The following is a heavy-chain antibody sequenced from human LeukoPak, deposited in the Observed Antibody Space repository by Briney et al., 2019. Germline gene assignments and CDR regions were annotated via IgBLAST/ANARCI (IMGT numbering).Heavy chain of an antibody. J-gene: IGHJ4*02. CDR2: ISGSGYAI. D-gene: IGHD1-26*01. Sequence: GGSLRLSCTASGFTFSDFHMSWNRQAPGKGLEWVSHISGSGYAIHHPGSVKGRFTISRDNAKNSLYLQMDSLRVEDSAVYYCARLSGTYSRGGDHWGQGTLVTVSS. CDR1: GFTFSDFH. CDR3: ARLSGTYSRGGDH. V-gene: IGHV3-11*01.